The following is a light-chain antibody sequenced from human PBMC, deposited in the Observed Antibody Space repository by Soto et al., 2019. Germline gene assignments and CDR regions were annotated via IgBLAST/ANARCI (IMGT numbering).Light chain of an antibody. J-gene: IGKJ4*01. V-gene: IGKV3-20*01. Sequence: EIVLTQSPGTLSLSPGERATLSCRASQSVSSSWLAWYQQKPGQAPRLLLYGGSSRATGNPDRFSGRGSGTDFTLTISRLEPEDFAVYYCQQFGSSPPVTFGGGTKVEIK. CDR2: GGS. CDR3: QQFGSSPPVT. CDR1: QSVSSSW.